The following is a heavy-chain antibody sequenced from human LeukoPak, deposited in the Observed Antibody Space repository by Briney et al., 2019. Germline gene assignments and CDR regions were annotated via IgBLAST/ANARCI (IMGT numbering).Heavy chain of an antibody. CDR1: GYTFTTYG. V-gene: IGHV1-18*01. Sequence: ASVKVSCKASGYTFTTYGITWVRQAPGQGLEWMGWISAYNGNTKYAQKLQGRVTMTTDTSTSTAYVELSSLRSEDTAVYYCARGKVEMATTIWGDYYYYYMDVWGKGTTVTVSS. D-gene: IGHD5-24*01. CDR3: ARGKVEMATTIWGDYYYYYMDV. J-gene: IGHJ6*03. CDR2: ISAYNGNT.